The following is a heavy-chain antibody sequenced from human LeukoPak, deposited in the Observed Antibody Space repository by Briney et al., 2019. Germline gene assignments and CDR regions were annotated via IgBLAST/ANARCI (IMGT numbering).Heavy chain of an antibody. CDR2: INPNSGGT. V-gene: IGHV1-2*06. CDR3: ARGYCSGGSCYEIDY. CDR1: GYTFTGYY. D-gene: IGHD2-15*01. J-gene: IGHJ4*02. Sequence: ASVKVSCKASGYTFTGYYTHWVRQAPGQGLEWMGRINPNSGGTNYAQKFQGRVTITRDTSISTAYMELSRLRSDDTAVYYCARGYCSGGSCYEIDYWGQGTLVTVSS.